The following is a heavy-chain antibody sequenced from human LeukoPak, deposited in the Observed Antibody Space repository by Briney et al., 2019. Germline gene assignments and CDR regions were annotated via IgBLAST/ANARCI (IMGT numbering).Heavy chain of an antibody. Sequence: GGSLRLSCAASGFLFSSYAMSWVRQAPGKGLEWVANINQDGSEKYYVDSVRGRFTISRDNAENSMYLQMNSLRAEDTAVYYCARGFDGYYGFDIWGQGTMVTVSS. D-gene: IGHD5-24*01. CDR1: GFLFSSYA. CDR2: INQDGSEK. J-gene: IGHJ3*02. CDR3: ARGFDGYYGFDI. V-gene: IGHV3-7*05.